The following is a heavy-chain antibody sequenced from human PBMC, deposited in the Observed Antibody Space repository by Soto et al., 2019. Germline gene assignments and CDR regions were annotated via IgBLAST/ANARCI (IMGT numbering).Heavy chain of an antibody. CDR3: ASRDPGTSVDY. CDR2: IYRTGST. J-gene: IGHJ4*02. Sequence: SETLSLTCAVSGGSFTSNNWWPWVRQPPGQGLEWIGEIYRTGSTNYNPSLKSRVTISLDKSENQFSLKVTSLTAADTAVYYCASRDPGTSVDYWGQGTLVTVSS. D-gene: IGHD1-7*01. CDR1: GGSFTSNNW. V-gene: IGHV4-4*02.